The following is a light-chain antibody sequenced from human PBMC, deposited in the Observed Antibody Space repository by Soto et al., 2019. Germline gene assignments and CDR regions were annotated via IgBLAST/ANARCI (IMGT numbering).Light chain of an antibody. V-gene: IGLV1-44*01. CDR2: SSS. J-gene: IGLJ1*01. CDR1: ISNVGGNT. Sequence: QSVLNQPPSTSGTPWQRVTISCSVSISNVGGNTVTWYQQLPGAAPKLLIFSSSLRPSGIPDRFSGSKSGTSASLAISGLQSEDEADYYCSSWDDILNGYVFGTGTKVNV. CDR3: SSWDDILNGYV.